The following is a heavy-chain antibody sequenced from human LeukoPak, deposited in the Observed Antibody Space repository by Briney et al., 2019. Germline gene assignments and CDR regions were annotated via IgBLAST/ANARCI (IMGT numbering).Heavy chain of an antibody. Sequence: TSETLSLTCAVYGGSFSGYYWSWIRQPPGKGLEWIGEINHSGSTNYNPSLKSRVTISVDTSKNQFSLKLRSVTAADTAVYYCARGRGYSGSYYSMDVWGQGTTVTVSS. V-gene: IGHV4-34*01. J-gene: IGHJ6*03. CDR3: ARGRGYSGSYYSMDV. CDR1: GGSFSGYY. CDR2: INHSGST. D-gene: IGHD1-26*01.